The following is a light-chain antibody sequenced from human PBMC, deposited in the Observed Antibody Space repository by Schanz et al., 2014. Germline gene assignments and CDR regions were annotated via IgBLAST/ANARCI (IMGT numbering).Light chain of an antibody. CDR3: QQFGGSPLT. CDR2: NAS. V-gene: IGKV3-20*01. J-gene: IGKJ4*01. Sequence: EIVLTQSPGTLSLSPGETATLSCRASETVNGRFLAWYQQKPGQAPRLLIYNASRSATGIPDRFSGSGSGTVFILTISRLEPEDFAVYYCQQFGGSPLTFGAGTKVDIK. CDR1: ETVNGRF.